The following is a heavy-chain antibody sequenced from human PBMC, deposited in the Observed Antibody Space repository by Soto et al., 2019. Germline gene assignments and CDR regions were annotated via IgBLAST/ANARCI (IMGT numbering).Heavy chain of an antibody. CDR2: INHSGST. CDR3: ARGRGLERTSYYYYYGMDV. CDR1: GGSFSGYY. Sequence: QVQLQQWGAGLLKPSETLSLTCAVYGGSFSGYYWSWIRQPPGKGLEWFGEINHSGSTNYNPSLKSRVTISVDTSKNHFSLKLSSVTAEDTAVYYCARGRGLERTSYYYYYGMDVWGQGTTFTVSS. V-gene: IGHV4-34*01. D-gene: IGHD1-1*01. J-gene: IGHJ6*02.